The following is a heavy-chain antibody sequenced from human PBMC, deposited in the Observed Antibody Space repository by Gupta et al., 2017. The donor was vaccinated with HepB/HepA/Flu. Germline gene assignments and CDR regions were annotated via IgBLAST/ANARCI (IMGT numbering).Heavy chain of an antibody. Sequence: QVQLQQWGAGLLKPSETLSLTCAVYGGSFSGYYWSWIRQPPGKGLEWIGEINHSGSTNYNPSLKSRVTISVDTSKNQFSLKLSSVTAADTAVYYCSRGQSTITTRGGMDVWGQGTTVTVSS. CDR1: GGSFSGYY. J-gene: IGHJ6*02. V-gene: IGHV4-34*01. CDR2: INHSGST. D-gene: IGHD6-6*01. CDR3: SRGQSTITTRGGMDV.